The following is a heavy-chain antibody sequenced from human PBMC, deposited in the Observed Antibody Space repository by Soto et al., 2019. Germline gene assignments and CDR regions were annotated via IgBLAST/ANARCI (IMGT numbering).Heavy chain of an antibody. CDR2: INWNGGTT. Sequence: PGGSLRLSWVASGFTFDDYGMSWVRQVPGRGLDWISAINWNGGTTHYADSVQGRFAISRDNARNSLSLQMNSLRAEDTAFYCCAKSQSPMVRGVIEAFDYWGLGTLVTVSS. J-gene: IGHJ4*02. V-gene: IGHV3-20*04. D-gene: IGHD3-10*01. CDR3: AKSQSPMVRGVIEAFDY. CDR1: GFTFDDYG.